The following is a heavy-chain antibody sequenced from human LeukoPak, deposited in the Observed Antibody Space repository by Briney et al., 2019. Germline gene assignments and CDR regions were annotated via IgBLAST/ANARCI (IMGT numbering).Heavy chain of an antibody. Sequence: GGSLRLSCAASGFTFSSYEMNWVRQAPGKGLEWVSYISSSGSTIYFADPVKGRFTIISNNAKNSLFLQTNGLRAEDTAVYYCAELGITMIGGVWGKGTTVTISS. J-gene: IGHJ6*04. CDR2: ISSSGSTI. D-gene: IGHD3-10*02. CDR1: GFTFSSYE. CDR3: AELGITMIGGV. V-gene: IGHV3-48*03.